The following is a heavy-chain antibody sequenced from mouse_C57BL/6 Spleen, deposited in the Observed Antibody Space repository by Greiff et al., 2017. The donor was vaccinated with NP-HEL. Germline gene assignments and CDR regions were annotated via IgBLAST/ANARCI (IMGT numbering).Heavy chain of an antibody. CDR2: IHPHSCSP. V-gene: IGHV1-64*01. J-gene: IGHJ3*01. Sequence: VQLQQPGAELVKPGASVKLSCTASGYTFTSYWMYWVKQRPGQGLEWIGMIHPHSCSPHYNENFKSKATLTVDKSSSTAYMQLSSLTSEDSAVYYCARGGYDGYYPWCAYWGQGTLVTVSA. D-gene: IGHD2-3*01. CDR3: ARGGYDGYYPWCAY. CDR1: GYTFTSYW.